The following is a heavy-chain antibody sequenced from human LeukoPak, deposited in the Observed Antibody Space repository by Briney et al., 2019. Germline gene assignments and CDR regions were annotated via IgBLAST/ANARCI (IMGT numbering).Heavy chain of an antibody. Sequence: GGSLRLSCAASGFTFSSYGMHWVRQAPGKGLEWVAFIRYDGSNKYYADSVKGRFTISRDNSKNTLYLQMNSLRAEDTAVYYCAKDLPLKSSSTSFIAYWGQGTLVTVSS. J-gene: IGHJ4*02. CDR2: IRYDGSNK. CDR3: AKDLPLKSSSTSFIAY. D-gene: IGHD2-2*01. CDR1: GFTFSSYG. V-gene: IGHV3-30*02.